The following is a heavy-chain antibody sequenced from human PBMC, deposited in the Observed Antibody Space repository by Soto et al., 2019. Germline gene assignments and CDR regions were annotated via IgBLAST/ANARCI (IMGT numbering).Heavy chain of an antibody. J-gene: IGHJ4*02. Sequence: QVQLVQSGAEVKKPGSSVKVSCKASGGTFSSYAISWVRQAPGQGLEWMGGIIPIFGTANYAQKFQGRVTXXAXEXMSTAYMELSSLRSEDTAVYYCARGPLRDFWSGCDYWGQGTLVTVSA. CDR1: GGTFSSYA. CDR3: ARGPLRDFWSGCDY. V-gene: IGHV1-69*12. CDR2: IIPIFGTA. D-gene: IGHD3-3*01.